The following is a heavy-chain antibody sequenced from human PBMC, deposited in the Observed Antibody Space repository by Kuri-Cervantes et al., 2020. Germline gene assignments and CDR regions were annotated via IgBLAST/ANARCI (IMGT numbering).Heavy chain of an antibody. V-gene: IGHV4-59*08. CDR1: GGSFSGYY. D-gene: IGHD3-22*01. J-gene: IGHJ3*02. Sequence: SETLSLTCAVYGGSFSGYYWSWIRQPPGKGLEWIGYIYYSGSTNYNPSLKSRVTISVDTSKNQFSLKLSSVTAADTAVYYCARQNDSSGYYALAIWGQGTMVTVSS. CDR2: IYYSGST. CDR3: ARQNDSSGYYALAI.